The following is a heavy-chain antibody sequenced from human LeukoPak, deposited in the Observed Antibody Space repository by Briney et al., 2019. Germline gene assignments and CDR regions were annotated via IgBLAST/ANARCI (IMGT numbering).Heavy chain of an antibody. CDR2: MYYTGST. V-gene: IGHV4-39*07. CDR3: ARVRAAAIPYYFDY. CDR1: GGSIRSSSYY. J-gene: IGHJ4*02. Sequence: PSETLSLTCIVSGGSIRSSSYYWGWLRQPPGKGLEWIGSMYYTGSTYYNPSLKTRVTISVDTSKNQFSLKLTSVTAADTAAYYCARVRAAAIPYYFDYWGQGTLVTVSS. D-gene: IGHD6-13*01.